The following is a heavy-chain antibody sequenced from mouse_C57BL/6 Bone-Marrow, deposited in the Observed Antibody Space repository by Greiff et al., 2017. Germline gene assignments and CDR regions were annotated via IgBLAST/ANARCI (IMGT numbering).Heavy chain of an antibody. Sequence: EVQLKQSGPELVKPGASVTISCKASGYTFTDYYMNWVKQSHGKSLEWIGDINPYNGGTSYNQKFKGKATLTVDKSSSTAYMALRSLTSEVSAVYYCATFYYGNPAYWGQGTLVTVSA. D-gene: IGHD2-1*01. CDR2: INPYNGGT. V-gene: IGHV1-26*01. CDR3: ATFYYGNPAY. J-gene: IGHJ3*01. CDR1: GYTFTDYY.